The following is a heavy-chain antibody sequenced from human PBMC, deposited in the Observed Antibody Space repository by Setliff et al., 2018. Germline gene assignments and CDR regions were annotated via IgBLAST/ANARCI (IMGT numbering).Heavy chain of an antibody. CDR2: IKSKTDGGTT. V-gene: IGHV3-15*01. D-gene: IGHD3-3*01. CDR3: TREASVDFWSGYPYYYYMDV. Sequence: PGGSLRLSCAASGFTFSDYYMNWIRQAPGKGLEWVGRIKSKTDGGTTDYAAPVKGRFTMSRDDSKSIAYLQMNSLKTEDTAVYYCTREASVDFWSGYPYYYYMDVWGKGTTVTVSS. J-gene: IGHJ6*03. CDR1: GFTFSDYY.